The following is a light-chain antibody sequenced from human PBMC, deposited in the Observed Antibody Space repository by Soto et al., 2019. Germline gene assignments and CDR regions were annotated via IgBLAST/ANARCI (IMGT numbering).Light chain of an antibody. J-gene: IGKJ4*01. CDR3: QQYGNSPFT. V-gene: IGKV3-20*01. Sequence: EIVLTQPPGTLSLSPGERATLSCRASQTVSRSALAWYQQKPGQAPRLLIYGASNRATGIPDRFSGSGSGTDFTLTISRLEPEDFEVYYCQQYGNSPFTFGGGTKVDIK. CDR1: QTVSRSA. CDR2: GAS.